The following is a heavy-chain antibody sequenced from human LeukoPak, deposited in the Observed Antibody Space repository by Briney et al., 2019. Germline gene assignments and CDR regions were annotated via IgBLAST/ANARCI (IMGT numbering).Heavy chain of an antibody. CDR3: AKRTGPGYYYYGMDV. J-gene: IGHJ6*02. Sequence: GGSLRLSCAASGFTFSSYAMSWVRQAPGKGLEWVSGISGGGVSTYHADSVKGRFTISRDNSKNTLSLQMNSLRAEDTAVYYCAKRTGPGYYYYGMDVWGQGTTVTVSS. CDR2: ISGGGVST. V-gene: IGHV3-23*01. CDR1: GFTFSSYA.